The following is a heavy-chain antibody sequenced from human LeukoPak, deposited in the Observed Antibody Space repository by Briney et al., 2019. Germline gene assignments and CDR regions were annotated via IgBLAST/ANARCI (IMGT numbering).Heavy chain of an antibody. V-gene: IGHV3-23*01. CDR1: GFTFSNFA. CDR3: APYTYYFDY. D-gene: IGHD2-2*02. J-gene: IGHJ4*02. CDR2: ISGSGDST. Sequence: GGSLRLSCAASGFTFSNFAVSWVRQAPGKGLEWVSGISGSGDSTYYAESVKGRFTISRDNSKNTLYLQMHSLRADDTAVYYCAPYTYYFDYRGQGTLVTVSS.